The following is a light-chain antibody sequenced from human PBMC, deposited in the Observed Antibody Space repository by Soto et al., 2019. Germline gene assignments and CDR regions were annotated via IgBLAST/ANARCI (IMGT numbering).Light chain of an antibody. CDR3: QQYNNWPTT. CDR2: GAS. V-gene: IGKV3-15*01. CDR1: QSVSSN. Sequence: ELVMRQSPATLSVSPGERATLSCRASQSVSSNLAWYQQKPGQAPRLLIYGASTRATGIPARFSGSGSGTEFTLTISSLQSVDFAVYYCQQYNNWPTTVGQGTKV. J-gene: IGKJ1*01.